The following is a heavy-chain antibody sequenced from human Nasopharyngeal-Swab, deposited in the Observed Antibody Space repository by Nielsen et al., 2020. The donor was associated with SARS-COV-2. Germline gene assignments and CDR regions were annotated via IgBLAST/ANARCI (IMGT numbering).Heavy chain of an antibody. J-gene: IGHJ3*02. V-gene: IGHV3-74*01. CDR1: GFTFSSYW. Sequence: GGSLRLSCAASGFTFSSYWMHWVRQAPGKGLVWVSRIDTDGAITNYADSVKGRFTISRDNAKNTLYLQMSSLRAEDTALYWCVKDLRGKYAFDIWGQGTMVTVSS. CDR3: VKDLRGKYAFDI. D-gene: IGHD3-16*01. CDR2: IDTDGAIT.